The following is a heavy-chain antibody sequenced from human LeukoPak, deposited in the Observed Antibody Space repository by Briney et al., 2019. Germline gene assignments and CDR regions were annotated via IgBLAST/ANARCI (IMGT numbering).Heavy chain of an antibody. V-gene: IGHV4-4*07. Sequence: PSETLSPTCTVSGGSISSYYWSWIRQPAGKGLEWIGRIYTSGSTNYNPSLKSRVTMSVDTSKNQFSLKLSSVTAADTAVYYCARDTPFMDTAMVTRYYYYYMDVWGKGTTVTVSS. D-gene: IGHD5-18*01. J-gene: IGHJ6*03. CDR2: IYTSGST. CDR1: GGSISSYY. CDR3: ARDTPFMDTAMVTRYYYYYMDV.